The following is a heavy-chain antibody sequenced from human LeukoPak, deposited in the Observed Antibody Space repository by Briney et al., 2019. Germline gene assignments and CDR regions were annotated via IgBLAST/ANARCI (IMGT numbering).Heavy chain of an antibody. CDR3: AALKVTAKDY. Sequence: GGSLRLSCAASGFTFASYAMSWVRQAPGKGLEWVSGISASGDSTYNADSVKGRFTISRDTSKKTLYLKMNSLRVEDTALYYCAALKVTAKDYWGQGTLVTVSS. CDR1: GFTFASYA. CDR2: ISASGDST. J-gene: IGHJ4*02. D-gene: IGHD2-21*02. V-gene: IGHV3-23*01.